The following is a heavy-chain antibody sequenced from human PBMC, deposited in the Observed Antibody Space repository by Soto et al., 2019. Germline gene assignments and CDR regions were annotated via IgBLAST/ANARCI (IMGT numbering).Heavy chain of an antibody. CDR3: AREKGYISGPKNFDY. V-gene: IGHV4-30-4*01. J-gene: IGHJ4*02. Sequence: SETLSLTCTVSGASISSGDYFWRWIRQSPGKGLQWIGYSYDSGSSYYNPSLKSRVTMSVDTSKNQFSLKLSSVTAADTAVYYCAREKGYISGPKNFDYWGQGTLVTVSS. D-gene: IGHD5-12*01. CDR1: GASISSGDYF. CDR2: SYDSGSS.